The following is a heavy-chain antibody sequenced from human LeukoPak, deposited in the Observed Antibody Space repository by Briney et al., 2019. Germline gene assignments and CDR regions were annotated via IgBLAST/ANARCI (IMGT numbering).Heavy chain of an antibody. D-gene: IGHD3-22*01. CDR1: GFTLSSYA. CDR2: ISRSGVTT. J-gene: IGHJ4*02. Sequence: GESLRLSCAAAGFTLSSYAMSWVRQAPGKGLEWVSLISRSGVTTHYADSVKGRFTISRDTSKKKLFLQMNSLRPEDTAVYYCANDYDSSGSYEGYWGQGTLVTVSS. CDR3: ANDYDSSGSYEGY. V-gene: IGHV3-23*01.